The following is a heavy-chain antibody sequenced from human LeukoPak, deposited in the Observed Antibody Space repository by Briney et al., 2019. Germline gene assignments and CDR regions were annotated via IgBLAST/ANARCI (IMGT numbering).Heavy chain of an antibody. CDR1: GFTFSSYS. J-gene: IGHJ4*02. Sequence: HPGGSLRLSCAASGFTFSSYSMNWVRQAPGKGLEWVSYISSSGSTIYYADSVKGRFTISRDNAKNSLYLQMNSLRAEDTAVYYCARDRSIAAAGIDYWGQGTLVTVSS. D-gene: IGHD6-13*01. V-gene: IGHV3-48*04. CDR2: ISSSGSTI. CDR3: ARDRSIAAAGIDY.